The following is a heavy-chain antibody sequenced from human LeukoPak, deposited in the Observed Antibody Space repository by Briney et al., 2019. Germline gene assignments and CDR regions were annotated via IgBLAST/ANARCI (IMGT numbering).Heavy chain of an antibody. D-gene: IGHD3-10*01. Sequence: PGGSLRLSCAASGFTFSRFWMSWVRQAPGKGLEWVANIKQDGSEKYYVDSVKGRFTISRDNAKNSLYLQMNSLRAEDTAVYYCARGLDNYGSGSSDWGQGTLVTVSS. CDR2: IKQDGSEK. J-gene: IGHJ4*02. V-gene: IGHV3-7*01. CDR1: GFTFSRFW. CDR3: ARGLDNYGSGSSD.